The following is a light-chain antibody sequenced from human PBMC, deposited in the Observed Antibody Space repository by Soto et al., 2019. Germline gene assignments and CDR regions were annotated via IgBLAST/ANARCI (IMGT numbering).Light chain of an antibody. Sequence: QSALTQPASVSGSPGQSITISCSGTSGDIGSYNRVSWYQQDPGKAPKLIIYEVTDRPSGVSNRFSGSKSGNTASLTISGLQAEDEAEYYCSSYTNINTRACVFGTGTKVTVL. CDR1: SGDIGSYNR. V-gene: IGLV2-14*01. CDR3: SSYTNINTRACV. J-gene: IGLJ1*01. CDR2: EVT.